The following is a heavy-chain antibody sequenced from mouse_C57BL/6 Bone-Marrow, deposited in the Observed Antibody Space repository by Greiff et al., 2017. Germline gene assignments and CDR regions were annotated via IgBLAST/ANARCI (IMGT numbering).Heavy chain of an antibody. CDR2: IDPYSGGT. CDR3: AREDYYGSSYWYFDV. J-gene: IGHJ1*03. V-gene: IGHV1-72*01. CDR1: GYTFTSYW. Sequence: QVQLQQPGAELVKPGASVKLSCNASGYTFTSYWMHWVKQRPGRGLEWIGRIDPYSGGTKYNEKFKSKATLTVDKPSSTAYMQLSSLTSEDSAVYYCAREDYYGSSYWYFDVWGTGTTVTVSS. D-gene: IGHD1-1*01.